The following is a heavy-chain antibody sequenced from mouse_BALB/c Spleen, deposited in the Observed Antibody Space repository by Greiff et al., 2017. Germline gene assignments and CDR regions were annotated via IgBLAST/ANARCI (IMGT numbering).Heavy chain of an antibody. CDR3: AREDYDEAMDY. CDR2: ISYSGST. D-gene: IGHD2-4*01. CDR1: GYSITSDYA. V-gene: IGHV3-2*02. J-gene: IGHJ4*01. Sequence: VQLKESGPGLVKPSQSLSLTCTVTGYSITSDYAWNWIRQFPGNKLEWMGYISYSGSTSYNPSLKSRISITRDTSKNQFFLQLNSVTTEDTATYYCAREDYDEAMDYWGQGTSVTVSS.